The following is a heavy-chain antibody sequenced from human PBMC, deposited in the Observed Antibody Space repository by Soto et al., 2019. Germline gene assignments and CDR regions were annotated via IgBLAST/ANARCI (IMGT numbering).Heavy chain of an antibody. V-gene: IGHV4-59*01. D-gene: IGHD3-10*01. CDR1: GGSISSYC. J-gene: IGHJ3*02. CDR2: IYYSGST. Sequence: SETLSLTCTVSGGSISSYCWAWIRQPQGRGLEWIGYIYYSGSTNYNPSLKSRVTISVDTSKNQFSLKLSSVTAADTAVYYCARDHGVYYGSGRGGAFDIWGQGTMVTVSS. CDR3: ARDHGVYYGSGRGGAFDI.